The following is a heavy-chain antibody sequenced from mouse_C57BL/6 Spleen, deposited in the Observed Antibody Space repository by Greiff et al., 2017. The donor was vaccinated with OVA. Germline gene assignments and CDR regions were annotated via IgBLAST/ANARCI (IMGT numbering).Heavy chain of an antibody. CDR1: GYSITSGYY. CDR2: ISYDGSN. J-gene: IGHJ4*01. D-gene: IGHD3-2*02. V-gene: IGHV3-6*01. CDR3: ARELRLRAMDY. Sequence: ESGPGLVKPSQSLSLTCSVTGYSITSGYYWNWIRQFPGNKLEWMGYISYDGSNNYNPSLKNRISITRDTSKNQFFLKLNSVTTEDTATYYCARELRLRAMDYWGQGTSVTVSS.